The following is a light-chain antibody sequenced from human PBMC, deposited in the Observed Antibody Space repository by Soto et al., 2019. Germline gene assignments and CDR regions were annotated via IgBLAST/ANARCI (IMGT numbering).Light chain of an antibody. CDR1: QGISTY. J-gene: IGKJ1*01. Sequence: DIQMTQSPSSLSASAGDRVTITCRASQGISTYLKWYQHRPRKAPKLLIFDASSLQRGVPSRFSGSGSGTELKLTITSLQLEDFASYYCQETYRTRTFGPGNTVDMK. V-gene: IGKV1-39*01. CDR2: DAS. CDR3: QETYRTRT.